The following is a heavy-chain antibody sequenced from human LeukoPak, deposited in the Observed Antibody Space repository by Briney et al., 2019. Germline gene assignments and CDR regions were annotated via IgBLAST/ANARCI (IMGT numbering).Heavy chain of an antibody. D-gene: IGHD1-7*01. CDR2: INMDGTTI. CDR3: ANFGTVGDY. V-gene: IGHV3-74*01. Sequence: GGSLRLSCAASGFTFSTYWMHWVRQSPGKGLVWVSRINMDGTTISYAGSVEGRFTISRDNAKNSLYLEMNSLRVEDTALYYCANFGTVGDYWGQGTLVTVSS. J-gene: IGHJ4*02. CDR1: GFTFSTYW.